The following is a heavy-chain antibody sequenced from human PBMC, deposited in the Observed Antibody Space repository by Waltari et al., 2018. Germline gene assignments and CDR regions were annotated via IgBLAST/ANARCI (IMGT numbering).Heavy chain of an antibody. V-gene: IGHV4-39*07. CDR2: IYYSGST. D-gene: IGHD1-26*01. Sequence: QLQLQESGPGLVKPSETLSLTCTVPGGSIRSSSYYWGRIRPPPRKGLEWIGSIYYSGSTYYNPSLKSRVTISVDTSKNQFSLKLSSVTAADTAVYYCARVGRDSGSYSASDYWGQGTLVTVSS. J-gene: IGHJ4*02. CDR3: ARVGRDSGSYSASDY. CDR1: GGSIRSSSYY.